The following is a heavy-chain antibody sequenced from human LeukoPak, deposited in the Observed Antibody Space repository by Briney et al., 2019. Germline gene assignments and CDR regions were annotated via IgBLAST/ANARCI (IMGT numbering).Heavy chain of an antibody. CDR3: ARARGDCSSTSCKYYYYYYMDV. CDR1: GGSISSYY. D-gene: IGHD2-2*03. V-gene: IGHV4-59*01. Sequence: SETLSLTCTVSGGSISSYYWSWIRQPPGKGLEWIGYIYYSGSTNYNPSLKSRVTISVDTSKNQFSLKLSSVTAADTAVYYCARARGDCSSTSCKYYYYYYMDVWGKGTTVTISS. CDR2: IYYSGST. J-gene: IGHJ6*03.